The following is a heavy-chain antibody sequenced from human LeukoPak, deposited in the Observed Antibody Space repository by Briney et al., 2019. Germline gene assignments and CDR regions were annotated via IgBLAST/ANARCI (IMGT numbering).Heavy chain of an antibody. V-gene: IGHV3-30*02. CDR3: AKIGGMQLWLRHFDY. Sequence: GGSLRLSCAASGFTFSSYGMHWVRQAPGKGLEWVAYIQNDGSNEQYADSVKGRFSISRDNSKNTLYLQMNSLRAEDTAVYYCAKIGGMQLWLRHFDYWGQGTLVTVSS. CDR2: IQNDGSNE. J-gene: IGHJ4*02. CDR1: GFTFSSYG. D-gene: IGHD5-18*01.